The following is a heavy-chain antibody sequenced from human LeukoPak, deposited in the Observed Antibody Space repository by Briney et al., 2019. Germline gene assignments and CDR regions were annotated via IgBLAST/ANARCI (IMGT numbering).Heavy chain of an antibody. CDR3: ARARVPAAIRSGFDI. V-gene: IGHV5-51*01. Sequence: GESLKISYKGSGYSFTSYWIGWVRQMPGKGLEWMGIIYPGDSDTRYNPSFQGQVTISADKSINTAYLQWSSLKASDTAIYYCARARVPAAIRSGFDIWGQGTMVTSSS. J-gene: IGHJ3*02. CDR1: GYSFTSYW. D-gene: IGHD2-2*01. CDR2: IYPGDSDT.